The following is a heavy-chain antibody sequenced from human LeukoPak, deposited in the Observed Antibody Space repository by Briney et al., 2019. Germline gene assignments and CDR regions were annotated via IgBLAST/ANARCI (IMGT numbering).Heavy chain of an antibody. D-gene: IGHD6-13*01. J-gene: IGHJ6*02. V-gene: IGHV3-11*01. CDR2: ISSSGSTI. Sequence: GGSLRLSRAASGFTFSDYYMSWIRQAPGKGLEWVSYISSSGSTIYYADSVKGRFTISRDNAKNSLYLQMNSLRAEDTAVYYCARVAAAGKVLHYYYYYGMDVWGQGTTVTVSS. CDR1: GFTFSDYY. CDR3: ARVAAAGKVLHYYYYYGMDV.